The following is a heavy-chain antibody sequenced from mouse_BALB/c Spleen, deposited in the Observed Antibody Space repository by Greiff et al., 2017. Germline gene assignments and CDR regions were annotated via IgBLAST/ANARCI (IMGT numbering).Heavy chain of an antibody. V-gene: IGHV1-4*01. Sequence: QLQQSGAELARPGASVKMSCKASGYTFTSYTMHWVKQRPGQGLEWIGYINPSSGYTNYNQKFKDKATLTADKSSSTAYIQLSSLTSEDSAVYYCARWLLGYPSMDYWGQGTSVTVSS. J-gene: IGHJ4*01. CDR2: INPSSGYT. D-gene: IGHD2-3*01. CDR3: ARWLLGYPSMDY. CDR1: GYTFTSYT.